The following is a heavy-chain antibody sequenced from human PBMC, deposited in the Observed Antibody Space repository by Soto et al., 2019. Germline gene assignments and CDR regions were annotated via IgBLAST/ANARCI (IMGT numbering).Heavy chain of an antibody. CDR1: GYTFTNFG. D-gene: IGHD2-21*01. Sequence: QVQLVQSGAEVTKPGASVKVSCKASGYTFTNFGFSWVRQAPGQGLEWMGWISAYNGETNYAQKFQGRVSMTTDTSTSTAYMELRSLRSDDTAVYYCAIEARGIVDKWFGPWGQGTLVTVSS. J-gene: IGHJ5*02. V-gene: IGHV1-18*01. CDR2: ISAYNGET. CDR3: AIEARGIVDKWFGP.